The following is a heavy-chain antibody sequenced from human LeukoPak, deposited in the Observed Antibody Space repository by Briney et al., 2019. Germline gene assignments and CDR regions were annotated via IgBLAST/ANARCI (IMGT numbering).Heavy chain of an antibody. Sequence: GGSLRLSCVASGFIFRDYAMSWVRQTPAGGLEWVSSLRGDGETFYTDSVKGRFTLSRDHTRNTVYLQLSNLRVEDTAVYYCAKASWVSSADAVLWGQGTLVTVS. CDR2: LRGDGET. CDR1: GFIFRDYA. J-gene: IGHJ4*02. D-gene: IGHD3-16*01. V-gene: IGHV3-23*01. CDR3: AKASWVSSADAVL.